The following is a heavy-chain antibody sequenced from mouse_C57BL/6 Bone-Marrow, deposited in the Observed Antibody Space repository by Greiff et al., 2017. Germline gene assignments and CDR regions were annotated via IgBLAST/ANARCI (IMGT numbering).Heavy chain of an antibody. V-gene: IGHV1-82*01. J-gene: IGHJ2*01. CDR3: ARNDYDSRRDY. CDR1: GYAFSSSW. Sequence: QVQLQQSGPELVKPGASVKISCKASGYAFSSSWMNWVKQRPGKGLEWIGRIYPGDGDTNYNGKFKGKATLTADKSSSTAYMQLSSLTSEDSAVYFCARNDYDSRRDYWGQGTTLTVSS. CDR2: IYPGDGDT. D-gene: IGHD1-1*01.